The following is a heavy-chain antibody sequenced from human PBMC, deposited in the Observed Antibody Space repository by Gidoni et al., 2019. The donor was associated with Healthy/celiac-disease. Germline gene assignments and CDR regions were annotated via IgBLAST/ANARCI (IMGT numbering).Heavy chain of an antibody. Sequence: QVQLLQSGAEVKKPGSSVKVSCKASGRPFSRYAISWVRQSPGQGLEWMGGILPIFGKANYAQKFQGRGTITADESTSTAYMELSSLRSEDTAVYYCATPLYCSGGSCYSGIQLSDYGMDVGGKGTTVTVSA. J-gene: IGHJ6*04. CDR3: ATPLYCSGGSCYSGIQLSDYGMDV. CDR2: ILPIFGKA. D-gene: IGHD2-15*01. CDR1: GRPFSRYA. V-gene: IGHV1-69*01.